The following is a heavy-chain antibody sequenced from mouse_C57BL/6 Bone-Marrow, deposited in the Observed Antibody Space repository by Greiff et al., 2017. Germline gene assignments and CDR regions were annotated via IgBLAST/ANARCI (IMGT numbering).Heavy chain of an antibody. CDR3: ARDLYYGSSFDY. V-gene: IGHV5-4*01. D-gene: IGHD1-1*01. Sequence: EVKLMESGGGLVKPGGSLKLSCAASGFTFSSYAMSWVRQTPEKRLEWVATISDGGSYTYYPDNVKGRFTISRDNAKNNLYLQMSHLKSEDTAMYYCARDLYYGSSFDYWGQGTTRTVSS. CDR2: ISDGGSYT. J-gene: IGHJ2*01. CDR1: GFTFSSYA.